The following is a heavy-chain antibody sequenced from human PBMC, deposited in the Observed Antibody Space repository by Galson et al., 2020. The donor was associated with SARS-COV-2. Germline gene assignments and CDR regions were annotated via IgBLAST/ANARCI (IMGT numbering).Heavy chain of an antibody. CDR2: IYYSGST. V-gene: IGHV4-30-4*01. D-gene: IGHD3-10*01. Sequence: SETLSLTCTVSGGSISSGDYYWSWIRQPPGKGLEWIGYIYYSGSTYYNPSLKSRVTISVDTSKNQFSLKPSSVTAADTALYYCARSRITMARGVSSYGMDVWGQWTTVTVSS. CDR1: GGSISSGDYY. J-gene: IGHJ6*02. CDR3: ARSRITMARGVSSYGMDV.